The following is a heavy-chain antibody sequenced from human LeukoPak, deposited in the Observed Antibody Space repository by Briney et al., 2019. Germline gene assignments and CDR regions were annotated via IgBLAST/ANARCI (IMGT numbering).Heavy chain of an antibody. Sequence: GGSLRLSCAASGFTVSSNYMSWVRQAPGKGLEWVSVIYSGGSTYYADSVKGRFTISRDNSKNTLYLQMNSLRAEDTAVYYCASGGYVWGSYRQTYYFDYWGQGTLVTVSS. D-gene: IGHD3-16*02. CDR3: ASGGYVWGSYRQTYYFDY. CDR2: IYSGGST. V-gene: IGHV3-53*01. CDR1: GFTVSSNY. J-gene: IGHJ4*02.